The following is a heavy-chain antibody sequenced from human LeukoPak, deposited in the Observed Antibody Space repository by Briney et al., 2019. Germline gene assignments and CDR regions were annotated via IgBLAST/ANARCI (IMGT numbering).Heavy chain of an antibody. CDR3: ARESEYSYGSPSTESFDP. V-gene: IGHV1-69*13. Sequence: ASVKVSCEASGGTFSSYAISWVRQAPGQGLEWMGGIIPIFGTANYAQKFQGRVTIIADESTSTAYMELSSLRSEDTAVYYCARESEYSYGSPSTESFDPWGQGTLVTVSS. CDR2: IIPIFGTA. J-gene: IGHJ5*02. D-gene: IGHD5-18*01. CDR1: GGTFSSYA.